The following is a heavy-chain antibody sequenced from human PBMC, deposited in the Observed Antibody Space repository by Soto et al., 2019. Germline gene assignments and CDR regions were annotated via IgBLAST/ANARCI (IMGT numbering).Heavy chain of an antibody. Sequence: QVQLVQSRAEVKRPGASVKVSCKASGDTFSNFDFNWVRQATGQGSEWMGWMYPNNGQTAYARTFQGRVTMTWNSSTSTAYMELSSLTSEDTAVYYCATMIRGLIHWLDPWGQGTLVTVSS. V-gene: IGHV1-8*01. CDR1: GDTFSNFD. J-gene: IGHJ5*02. CDR3: ATMIRGLIHWLDP. CDR2: MYPNNGQT. D-gene: IGHD3-16*01.